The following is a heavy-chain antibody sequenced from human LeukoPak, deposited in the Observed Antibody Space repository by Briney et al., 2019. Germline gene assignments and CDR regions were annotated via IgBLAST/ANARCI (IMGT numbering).Heavy chain of an antibody. Sequence: TSETLSLTCVVSGGSISSGGYSWSWIRQPPGKGLEWIGYIYHSGSTYYNPSLKSRVTISVDRSKNQFSLKLSSVTAADTAVYYCARTLGYCSSTSCPFDYWGQGTLVTVSS. D-gene: IGHD2-2*01. CDR1: GGSISSGGYS. V-gene: IGHV4-30-2*01. CDR3: ARTLGYCSSTSCPFDY. J-gene: IGHJ4*02. CDR2: IYHSGST.